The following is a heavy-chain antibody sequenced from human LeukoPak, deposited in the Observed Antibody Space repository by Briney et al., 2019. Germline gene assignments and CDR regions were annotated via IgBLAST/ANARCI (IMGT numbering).Heavy chain of an antibody. CDR1: GGSFSGYY. J-gene: IGHJ5*02. D-gene: IGHD2-2*02. Sequence: PSETLSLTCAVYGGSFSGYYWSWIRQPPGKGLEWIGEINHSGSTNYNPSLKSRVTISVDTSKNQFSLKLSSVTAADTAVYYCASIPVDPWGQGTLVTVSS. V-gene: IGHV4-34*01. CDR2: INHSGST. CDR3: ASIPVDP.